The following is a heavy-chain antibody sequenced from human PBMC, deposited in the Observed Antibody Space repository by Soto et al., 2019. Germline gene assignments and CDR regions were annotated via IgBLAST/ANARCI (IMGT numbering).Heavy chain of an antibody. CDR1: GFTFSSRA. CDR3: ASDRSLGSNWYYYLES. Sequence: LRLSCTASGFTFSSRAMNWVRQFPGRGLEWVSYISSSSSNIDYADSVKGRFTVSRDNAKNSLYLQMNTLRDEDTAVYYCASDRSLGSNWYYYLESWGQGTLVTVSS. V-gene: IGHV3-48*02. CDR2: ISSSSSNI. D-gene: IGHD3-16*01. J-gene: IGHJ4*02.